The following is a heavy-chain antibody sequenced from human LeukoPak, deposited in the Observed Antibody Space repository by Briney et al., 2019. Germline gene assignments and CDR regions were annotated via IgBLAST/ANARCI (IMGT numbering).Heavy chain of an antibody. V-gene: IGHV3-30-3*01. Sequence: GRSLRLSCAASGFTFSSYAMHWVRQAPGKGLEWVAVISYDGSNRYYADSVKGRFTISRDNSKNTLYLQMNSLRAEDTAVYYCARDAADGSYYDYWGQGTLVTVSS. CDR1: GFTFSSYA. J-gene: IGHJ4*02. D-gene: IGHD6-13*01. CDR2: ISYDGSNR. CDR3: ARDAADGSYYDY.